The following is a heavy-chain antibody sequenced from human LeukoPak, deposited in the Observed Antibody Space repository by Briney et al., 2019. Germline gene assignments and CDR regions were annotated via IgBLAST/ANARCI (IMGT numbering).Heavy chain of an antibody. CDR1: GFTFGSYA. V-gene: IGHV3-23*01. Sequence: GGSLRLSGEASGFTFGSYAMYWVRQAPGKGLEWVAGNFGSSGSAHYADSAKGRFTISRDNSKNTVYLQINSLRAEDTAVYYCGKTTTGYSSGQKPAWPVDYWGQGTLVTVSS. CDR3: GKTTTGYSSGQKPAWPVDY. D-gene: IGHD6-19*01. CDR2: NFGSSGSA. J-gene: IGHJ4*02.